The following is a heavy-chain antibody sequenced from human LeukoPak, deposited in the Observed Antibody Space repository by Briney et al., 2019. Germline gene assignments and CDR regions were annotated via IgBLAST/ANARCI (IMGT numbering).Heavy chain of an antibody. J-gene: IGHJ6*03. CDR1: GGPFSGYH. CDR3: ARGVNYYGSGSFMYYYYYMDV. Sequence: PSETLSLTCAVSGGPFSGYHWSWIRQSPDKGLEYIGEVTHSGSTDYNPSLKSRVTISVDTSKKEFSLRLKSVTAADTAVYYCARGVNYYGSGSFMYYYYYMDVWGKGTTVTVSS. V-gene: IGHV4-34*01. D-gene: IGHD3-10*01. CDR2: VTHSGST.